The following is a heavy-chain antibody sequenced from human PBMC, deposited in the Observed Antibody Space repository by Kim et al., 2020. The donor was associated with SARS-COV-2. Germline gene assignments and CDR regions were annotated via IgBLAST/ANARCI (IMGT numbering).Heavy chain of an antibody. J-gene: IGHJ5*02. Sequence: GGSLRLSCTASGFSFRNFAMHWVRQAPGKGLEWVAVIWDDGTNTYHADSVKGRFTISRDNSRNTLYLQMNNLRAEDTAVYHCARDLSSSTSRPGWFDPWGQGTLVTVSS. V-gene: IGHV3-33*01. D-gene: IGHD6-13*01. CDR3: ARDLSSSTSRPGWFDP. CDR2: IWDDGTNT. CDR1: GFSFRNFA.